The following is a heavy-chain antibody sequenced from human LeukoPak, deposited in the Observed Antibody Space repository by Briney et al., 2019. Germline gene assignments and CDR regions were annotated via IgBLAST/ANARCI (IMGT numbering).Heavy chain of an antibody. Sequence: GGSLRLSCSASGFTFSSYAIHWVRQAPGKGLEYVSGIGGSTYYADSVKGRFTISRDNSKNTLYLQMRSLRVEDTAVYYCVKGGWTSNLNWFDPWGQGTLVTVSS. D-gene: IGHD4-11*01. CDR2: IGGST. CDR1: GFTFSSYA. CDR3: VKGGWTSNLNWFDP. V-gene: IGHV3-64D*09. J-gene: IGHJ5*02.